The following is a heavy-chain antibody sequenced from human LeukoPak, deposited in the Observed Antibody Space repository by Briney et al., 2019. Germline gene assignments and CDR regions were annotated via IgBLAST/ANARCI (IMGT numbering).Heavy chain of an antibody. J-gene: IGHJ4*02. CDR2: IYHSAST. CDR1: GFTFSSYEM. Sequence: GSLRLSCAASGFTFSSYEMNWVRQAPGKGLEWIGEIYHSASTNYNPSLKGRVTLSVDKSRNQFSLNLNSVTAADTAVYYCATRGFQENYFDFWGQGTLVTVSS. V-gene: IGHV4-4*02. CDR3: ATRGFQENYFDF.